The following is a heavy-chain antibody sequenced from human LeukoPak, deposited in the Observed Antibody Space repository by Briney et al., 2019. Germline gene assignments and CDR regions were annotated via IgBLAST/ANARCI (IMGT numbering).Heavy chain of an antibody. V-gene: IGHV3-48*01. J-gene: IGHJ5*02. CDR1: GFTFSSYS. CDR3: ARNHIVVVTASLNPGGWFDP. CDR2: ISSSSSTI. D-gene: IGHD2-21*02. Sequence: GSLRLSCAASGFTFSSYSMNWVRQAPGKGLEWVSYISSSSSTIYYADSVKGRFTISRDNAKNSLYLQMNSLRAEDTAVYYCARNHIVVVTASLNPGGWFDPWGQGPRSPSRQ.